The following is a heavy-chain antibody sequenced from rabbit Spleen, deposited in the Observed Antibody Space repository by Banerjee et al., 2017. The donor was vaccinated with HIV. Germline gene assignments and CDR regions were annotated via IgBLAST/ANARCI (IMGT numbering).Heavy chain of an antibody. D-gene: IGHD2-1*01. Sequence: EESGGDLVKPEGSLKLTCTASGFSLSSSHWIFWVRQAPGKGLEWIGCIYTGSGGTYYASWAKGRFTISKTSSTVTLRMTSLTAADTATYFCARGSAAMTMVITGFYFNLWGPGTLVTVS. CDR1: GFSLSSSHW. CDR3: ARGSAAMTMVITGFYFNL. CDR2: IYTGSGGT. J-gene: IGHJ4*01. V-gene: IGHV1S45*01.